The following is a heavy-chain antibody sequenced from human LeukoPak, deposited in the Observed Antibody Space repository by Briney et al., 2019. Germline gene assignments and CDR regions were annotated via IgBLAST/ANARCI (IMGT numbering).Heavy chain of an antibody. J-gene: IGHJ4*02. Sequence: GASVKVSCKASGYTFTSYGTSWVRQAPGQGLEWMGWISVYNGNTKYAQKLQGRVTMTTDTSTRTAYMELRSLSSDDTAVYYCARDAWNYDYVGGSYRPDYWGQGTLVTVSS. CDR3: ARDAWNYDYVGGSYRPDY. D-gene: IGHD3-16*02. CDR2: ISVYNGNT. V-gene: IGHV1-18*01. CDR1: GYTFTSYG.